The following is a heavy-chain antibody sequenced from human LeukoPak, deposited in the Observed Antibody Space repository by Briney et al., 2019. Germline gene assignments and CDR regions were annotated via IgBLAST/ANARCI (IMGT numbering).Heavy chain of an antibody. CDR2: ISGGGIST. D-gene: IGHD3-22*01. CDR1: GFTFSSYT. J-gene: IGHJ4*02. CDR3: AKGADSTGYSYLYFDY. V-gene: IGHV3-23*01. Sequence: TGGSLRLSCAASGFTFSSYTMSWVRHAPGKGLEWVSSISGGGISTFYADSVKGHFTISRDNSKNTLYLQMSSLRAEDTAVYYCAKGADSTGYSYLYFDYWGQGTLVTVSS.